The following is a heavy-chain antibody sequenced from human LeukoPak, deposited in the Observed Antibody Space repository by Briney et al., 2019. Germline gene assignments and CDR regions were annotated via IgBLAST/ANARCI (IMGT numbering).Heavy chain of an antibody. CDR3: AREMAGDVPAATDAFDI. J-gene: IGHJ3*02. Sequence: ASVKVSCKASGGTSSSYTISWVRQAPGQGLEWMGRIIPILGIANYAQKFQGRVTITAGKSTSTAYMELSSLRSEDTAVYYCAREMAGDVPAATDAFDIWGQGTMVTVSS. CDR2: IIPILGIA. V-gene: IGHV1-69*04. CDR1: GGTSSSYT. D-gene: IGHD2-2*01.